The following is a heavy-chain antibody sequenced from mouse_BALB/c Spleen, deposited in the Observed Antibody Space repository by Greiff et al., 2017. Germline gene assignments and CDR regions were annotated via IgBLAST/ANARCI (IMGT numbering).Heavy chain of an antibody. Sequence: EVQLVESGAELVKPGASVKLSCTASGFNIKDTYMHWVKQRPEQGLEWIGRIDPANGNTKYDPKFQGKATITADTSSNTAYLQLSSLTSEDTAVYYCASLGHYAYWGQGTTLTVSS. J-gene: IGHJ2*01. CDR1: GFNIKDTY. CDR2: IDPANGNT. D-gene: IGHD2-1*01. V-gene: IGHV14-3*02. CDR3: ASLGHYAY.